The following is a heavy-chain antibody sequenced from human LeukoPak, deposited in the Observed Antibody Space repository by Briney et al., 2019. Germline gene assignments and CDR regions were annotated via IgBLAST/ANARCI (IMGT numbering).Heavy chain of an antibody. CDR1: GGSINSGDFY. D-gene: IGHD3-10*02. V-gene: IGHV4-30-4*01. J-gene: IGHJ6*02. CDR2: IYYSGST. CDR3: ARHNDYYVVGGMDV. Sequence: SETLSLTCTVSGGSINSGDFYWNWIRQPPGKGLEWIGYIYYSGSTYYNPSLKSRVTISVDTSKNQFSLKLSSVTAADTAVYYCARHNDYYVVGGMDVWGQGTTVTVSS.